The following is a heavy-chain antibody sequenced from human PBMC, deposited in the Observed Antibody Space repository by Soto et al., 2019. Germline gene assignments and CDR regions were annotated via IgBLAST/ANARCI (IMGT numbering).Heavy chain of an antibody. V-gene: IGHV3-11*01. CDR2: INRSGSTI. Sequence: GGSLRLSCAASGFIFDDYAMYWVRQAPGKGLEWVSYINRSGSTIFYADSVKGRFTISRDNAKNSLYLQMNILRAEDTAVYYCARDPPLSNYWGQGTLVTVSS. D-gene: IGHD3-16*02. CDR1: GFIFDDYA. J-gene: IGHJ4*02. CDR3: ARDPPLSNY.